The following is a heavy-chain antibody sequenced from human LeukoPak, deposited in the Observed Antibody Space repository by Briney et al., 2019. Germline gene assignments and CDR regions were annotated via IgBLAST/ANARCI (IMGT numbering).Heavy chain of an antibody. CDR3: AREKGSQYYMDV. V-gene: IGHV3-21*01. CDR1: GFTFSSFG. J-gene: IGHJ6*03. D-gene: IGHD2-15*01. CDR2: ISSSSSYI. Sequence: GGTLRLSCAASGFTFSSFGMSWVRQAPGKGLEWVSSISSSSSYIYYADSVKGRFTISRDNAKNSLYLQINSLRAEDTAVYFCAREKGSQYYMDVWGKGTTVTISS.